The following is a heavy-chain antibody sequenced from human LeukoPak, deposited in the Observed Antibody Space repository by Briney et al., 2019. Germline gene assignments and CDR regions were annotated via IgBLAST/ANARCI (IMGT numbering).Heavy chain of an antibody. CDR2: ISWNSGSI. V-gene: IGHV3-9*01. Sequence: PGGSLRLSCAASGFTFSSYAMSWVRQAPGKGLEWVSGISWNSGSIGYADSVKGRFTISRDNAKNSLYLQMNSLRAEDTALYYCAKDISSSLTTTNGMDVWGQGATVTVSS. J-gene: IGHJ6*02. CDR3: AKDISSSLTTTNGMDV. D-gene: IGHD6-13*01. CDR1: GFTFSSYA.